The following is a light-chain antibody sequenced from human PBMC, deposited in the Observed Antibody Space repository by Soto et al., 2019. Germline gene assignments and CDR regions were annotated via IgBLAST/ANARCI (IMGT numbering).Light chain of an antibody. J-gene: IGKJ4*01. CDR2: ATS. Sequence: DVQMTQSPSSLSAFVGDRVTITCRASQGIAPYLAWFPQKPGKVPNLLIYATSTLQSGVPSRFSGSRSGTDFTLTISSLQPEDVATYYCQQYNSAPLTFGGGTKVEIK. CDR1: QGIAPY. V-gene: IGKV1-27*01. CDR3: QQYNSAPLT.